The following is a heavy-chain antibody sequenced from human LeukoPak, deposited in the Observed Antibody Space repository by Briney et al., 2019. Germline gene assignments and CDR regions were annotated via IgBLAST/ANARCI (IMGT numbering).Heavy chain of an antibody. V-gene: IGHV4-30-2*01. J-gene: IGHJ4*02. CDR3: ARASKGFWSGYYFDY. CDR1: GGSTSSGGYS. Sequence: SETLSLTCAVSGGSTSSGGYSWSWVRQPPGKGLEWIGYIYHSGSTYYNPSLKSRVTISVDRSKNQFSLKLSSVTAADTAVYYCARASKGFWSGYYFDYWGQGTLVTVSS. CDR2: IYHSGST. D-gene: IGHD3-3*01.